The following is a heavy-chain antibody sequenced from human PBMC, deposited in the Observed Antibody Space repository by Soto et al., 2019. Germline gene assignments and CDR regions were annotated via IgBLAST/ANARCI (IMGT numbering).Heavy chain of an antibody. CDR3: ARPSPRYCSGGSCLEFPDAFDI. V-gene: IGHV4-39*01. CDR2: IYYRGST. J-gene: IGHJ3*02. D-gene: IGHD2-15*01. CDR1: GGSISNSSYY. Sequence: SETLSLTSNISGGSISNSSYYWGWMRQPPGKGMEWIGSIYYRGSTYYNPSLKSRVTISVDTSKNQFSLKLSSVTAADTAVYYCARPSPRYCSGGSCLEFPDAFDIWGQGTMVTVSS.